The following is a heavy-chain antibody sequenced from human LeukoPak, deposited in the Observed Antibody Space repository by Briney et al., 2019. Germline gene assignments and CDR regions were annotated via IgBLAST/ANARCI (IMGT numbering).Heavy chain of an antibody. CDR1: EFVFSDYY. D-gene: IGHD3-10*01. V-gene: IGHV3-11*01. J-gene: IGHJ4*02. CDR2: NSSGGDTK. Sequence: PVGSLRLSSAASEFVFSDYYMSWVRQAPGKGVERVSYNSSGGDTKYYADSVKGRFTISRDNAKNSLYLRMNNLRAEDTAVYYCAREMGGDYGSGTFFDLWGQGNMVTVSS. CDR3: AREMGGDYGSGTFFDL.